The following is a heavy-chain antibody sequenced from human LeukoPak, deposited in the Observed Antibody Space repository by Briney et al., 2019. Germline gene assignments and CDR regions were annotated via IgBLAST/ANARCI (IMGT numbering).Heavy chain of an antibody. CDR1: GFTFSSYA. J-gene: IGHJ3*02. V-gene: IGHV3-23*01. CDR2: ISGSGGST. Sequence: GGSLRLSCAASGFTFSSYAMSWVRQAPGKGLEWVSAISGSGGSTYYADSVKGRFTISRDNSKNTLYLQMNSLGAEDTAVYYCAKDLWDSPIAARPGDGAFDIWGQGTMVTVSS. D-gene: IGHD6-6*01. CDR3: AKDLWDSPIAARPGDGAFDI.